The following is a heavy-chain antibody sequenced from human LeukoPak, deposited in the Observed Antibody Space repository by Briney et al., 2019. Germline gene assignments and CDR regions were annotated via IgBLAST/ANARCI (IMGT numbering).Heavy chain of an antibody. J-gene: IGHJ4*02. V-gene: IGHV1-69*13. CDR2: IIPIFGTA. Sequence: SVKVSCKASGYTFTGYYMHWVRQAPGQGLEWMGGIIPIFGTANYAQKFQGRVTITADESTSTAYMELSSLRSEDTAVYYCARDSIGYCGGDCYPPPDYWGQGTLVTVSS. D-gene: IGHD2-21*02. CDR3: ARDSIGYCGGDCYPPPDY. CDR1: GYTFTGYY.